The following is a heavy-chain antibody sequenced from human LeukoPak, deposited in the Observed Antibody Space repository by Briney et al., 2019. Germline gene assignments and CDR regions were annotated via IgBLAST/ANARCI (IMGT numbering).Heavy chain of an antibody. D-gene: IGHD6-13*01. Sequence: GRSLRLSCAASGFTFDDYAMHWVRQAPGKGLEWVSGISWNSGSIGYADSVKGRFTISRDNSKNTLYLQMNSLKAEDTAVYYCARDQVAAAGAFDYWGQGTLVTVSS. CDR1: GFTFDDYA. V-gene: IGHV3-9*01. J-gene: IGHJ4*02. CDR2: ISWNSGSI. CDR3: ARDQVAAAGAFDY.